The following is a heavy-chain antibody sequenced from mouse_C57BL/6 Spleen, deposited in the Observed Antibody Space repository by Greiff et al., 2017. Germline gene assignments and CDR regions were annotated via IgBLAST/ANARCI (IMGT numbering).Heavy chain of an antibody. V-gene: IGHV5-4*03. CDR3: ASYDDYYRGTWFAY. D-gene: IGHD2-3*01. CDR2: ISDGGSYT. Sequence: EVKLVESGGGLVKPGGSLKLSCAASGFTFSSYAMSWVRQTPEKRLEWVATISDGGSYTYYPDNVKGRFTISRDNAKNNLYLQMSHLKSEDTAMYYCASYDDYYRGTWFAYWGQGTLVTVSA. J-gene: IGHJ3*01. CDR1: GFTFSSYA.